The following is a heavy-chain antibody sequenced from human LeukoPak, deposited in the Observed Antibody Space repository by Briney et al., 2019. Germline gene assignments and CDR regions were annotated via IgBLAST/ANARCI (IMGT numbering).Heavy chain of an antibody. V-gene: IGHV3-74*01. D-gene: IGHD2-15*01. CDR1: GFTFSTYW. CDR2: INSDGSSP. CDR3: ARELGYCSGASCYFKYYGMDV. J-gene: IGHJ6*02. Sequence: GGSLRLSCAASGFTFSTYWMHWVRQAPGKGLVWVSCINSDGSSPSYADSVKGRFTISRDNAKNTVYLQMNSLRAEDTAVYYCARELGYCSGASCYFKYYGMDVWGQGTTVTVFS.